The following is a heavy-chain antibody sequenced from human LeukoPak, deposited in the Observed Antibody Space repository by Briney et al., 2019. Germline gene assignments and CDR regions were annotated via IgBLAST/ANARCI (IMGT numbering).Heavy chain of an antibody. CDR3: ARDHLANLASRLFDP. D-gene: IGHD3-3*01. CDR1: GYSISSGYC. J-gene: IGHJ5*02. CDR2: IYHDGRT. Sequence: SETLSLTCTVSGYSISSGYCWGWIRPPPGKGLEWIGTIYHDGRTYFNPSLQSRVTISVDTSKSQFSLKLSSVTAADTAIYYCARDHLANLASRLFDPWGQGTLVTVSS. V-gene: IGHV4-38-2*02.